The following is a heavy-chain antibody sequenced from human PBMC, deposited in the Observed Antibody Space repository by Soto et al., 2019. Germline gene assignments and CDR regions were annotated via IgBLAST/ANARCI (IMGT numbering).Heavy chain of an antibody. Sequence: GGSLRLSCEASGFTFSDYAIHWVRQAPGKGLEWVAVISYDGSNEYYADSVKGRFTISRDTSRNTVYVQMNRLRAEDTAVYYCARDAGWDLIRLYFDYWGQGTLVTVSS. V-gene: IGHV3-30*04. J-gene: IGHJ4*02. CDR2: ISYDGSNE. CDR3: ARDAGWDLIRLYFDY. CDR1: GFTFSDYA. D-gene: IGHD6-19*01.